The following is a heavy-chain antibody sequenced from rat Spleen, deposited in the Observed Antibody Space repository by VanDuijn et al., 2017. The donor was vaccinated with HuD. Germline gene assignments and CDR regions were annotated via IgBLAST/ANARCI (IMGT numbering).Heavy chain of an antibody. CDR2: ISTAGSNT. D-gene: IGHD1-2*01. CDR3: ARGGIYDY. V-gene: IGHV5-31*01. Sequence: EVQLVESGGGLVQPGRSLKLSCVASGFTFNNYWMTWIRQAPGKGLEWVAYISTAGSNTFYRDSVKGRFTISRDNAKSTLYLQMDSLRSEDTATYYCARGGIYDYWGQGVMVTVSS. CDR1: GFTFNNYW. J-gene: IGHJ2*01.